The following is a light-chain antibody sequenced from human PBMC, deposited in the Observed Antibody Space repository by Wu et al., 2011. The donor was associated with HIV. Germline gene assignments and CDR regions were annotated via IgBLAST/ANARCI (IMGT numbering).Light chain of an antibody. CDR1: QSVSDN. Sequence: EIVMTQSPAILSVSPGERATLSCRASQSVSDNLAWYQQRPGQPPRLLIHGASTRATDISARFSGTGSGTEFILTISGIQSEDYGIYYCQQYSDWVTLAKGHDW. J-gene: IGKJ5*01. CDR2: GAS. CDR3: QQYSDWVT. V-gene: IGKV3D-15*01.